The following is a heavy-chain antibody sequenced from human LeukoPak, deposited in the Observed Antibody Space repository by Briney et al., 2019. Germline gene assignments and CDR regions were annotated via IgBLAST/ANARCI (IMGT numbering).Heavy chain of an antibody. CDR1: GGSISSYY. D-gene: IGHD6-13*01. V-gene: IGHV4-59*01. CDR2: IYYTGST. CDR3: ARGGAAPGSFDI. J-gene: IGHJ3*02. Sequence: ASETLSLTCTVSGGSISSYYWTWIRQPPGKGLEWIGYIYYTGSTNYNPPLKSRVTISLDTSKNQFSLRLNSMTAADTAVYYCARGGAAPGSFDIWGQGTMVTVSS.